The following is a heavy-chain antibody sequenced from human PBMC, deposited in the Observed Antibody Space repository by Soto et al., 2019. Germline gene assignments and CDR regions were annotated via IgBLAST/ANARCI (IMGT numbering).Heavy chain of an antibody. CDR1: GFTFSSYA. V-gene: IGHV3-23*01. Sequence: PGGSLRLSCAASGFTFSSYAMSWVRQAPGKGLEWVSAISGSGGSTYYADSVKGRFTISRDNSKNTLYLQMNSLRAEDTAVYYCAKDVVPAATVRTWKNWFDPWGQGTLVTVSS. J-gene: IGHJ5*02. CDR2: ISGSGGST. CDR3: AKDVVPAATVRTWKNWFDP. D-gene: IGHD2-2*01.